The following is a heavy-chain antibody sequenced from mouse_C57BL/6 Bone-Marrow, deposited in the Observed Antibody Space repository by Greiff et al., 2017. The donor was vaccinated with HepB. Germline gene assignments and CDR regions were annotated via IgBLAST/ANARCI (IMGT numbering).Heavy chain of an antibody. CDR3: ARIYYYVSSPAWFAY. CDR2: ISDGGSYT. Sequence: EVQLQESGGGLVKPGGSLKLSCAASGFTFSSYAMSWVRQTPEKRLEWVATISDGGSYTYYPDNVKGRFTISSYTAKNNLYLQMNHLKSEDTAMYYCARIYYYVSSPAWFAYWGQGTLVTVSA. V-gene: IGHV5-4*01. CDR1: GFTFSSYA. D-gene: IGHD1-1*01. J-gene: IGHJ3*01.